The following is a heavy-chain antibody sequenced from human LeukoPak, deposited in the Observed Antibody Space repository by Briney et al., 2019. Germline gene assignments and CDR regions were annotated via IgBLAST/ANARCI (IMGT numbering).Heavy chain of an antibody. CDR2: LDPEDGET. CDR1: GYTLTELS. CDR3: ATGGSFRYSSSWYRYYFDY. J-gene: IGHJ4*02. Sequence: GASVKVSCKVSGYTLTELSMHWVRQAPGKGLEWMGGLDPEDGETIYAQKFQGRVIMTEDTSTDTAYMELSSLRSEDTAVYYCATGGSFRYSSSWYRYYFDYWGQGTLVTVSS. D-gene: IGHD6-13*01. V-gene: IGHV1-24*01.